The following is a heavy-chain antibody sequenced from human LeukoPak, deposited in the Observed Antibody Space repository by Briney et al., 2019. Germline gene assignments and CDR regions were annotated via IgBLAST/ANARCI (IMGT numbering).Heavy chain of an antibody. CDR3: ASRLRERFDS. CDR2: LYPGDSDT. V-gene: IGHV5-51*01. CDR1: GYSFPNYW. Sequence: GESLKISCKGSGYSFPNYWIGWVRQMPGKGLEWLGILYPGDSDTRYSPSFQGQVTISADKSISTAYLQWSSLKASDAAMYYCASRLRERFDSWGQGTLVTVSS. D-gene: IGHD5-12*01. J-gene: IGHJ4*02.